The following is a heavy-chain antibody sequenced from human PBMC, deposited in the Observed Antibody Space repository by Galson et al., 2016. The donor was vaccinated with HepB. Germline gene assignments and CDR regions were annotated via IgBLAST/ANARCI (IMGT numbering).Heavy chain of an antibody. J-gene: IGHJ5*02. CDR3: ASNYCDGDCYSGLPFDP. Sequence: QSGAEVTKPGESLRISCRGSGYSFNTSWISWVRQMPGKGLGWMGRIDPRDSYTNYSPSFQGHVTISADNSISTAYLQWSSLKASDTAMYYCASNYCDGDCYSGLPFDPWGQGTLVTVSS. V-gene: IGHV5-10-1*01. D-gene: IGHD2-21*02. CDR1: GYSFNTSW. CDR2: IDPRDSYT.